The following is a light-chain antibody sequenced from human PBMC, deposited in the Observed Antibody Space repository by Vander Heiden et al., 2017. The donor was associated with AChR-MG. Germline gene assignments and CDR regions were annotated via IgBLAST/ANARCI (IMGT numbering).Light chain of an antibody. CDR2: GAS. CDR1: QSVSSSY. Sequence: LTQSPGTLSLSPGERATLSCRASQSVSSSYLAWYQQKPGQAPRLLIYGASSRATGIPDRCSGSGSGTDFTLTISRLEPEDFAVYYCQQYGSSPRTFGQGTKVEIK. CDR3: QQYGSSPRT. V-gene: IGKV3-20*01. J-gene: IGKJ1*01.